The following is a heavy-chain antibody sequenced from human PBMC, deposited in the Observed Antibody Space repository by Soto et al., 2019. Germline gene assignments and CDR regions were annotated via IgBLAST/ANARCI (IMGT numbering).Heavy chain of an antibody. CDR3: ARGGISRWAYFYYMDV. Sequence: PSETLSLTCVVSGGSLSDYFWSWIRQPPGMALEWIGEINHLGSINYNPSLKSRVTMSVDTSKNQFSLTLNSVTAADTATYYCARGGISRWAYFYYMDVWDRGTSVTVS. V-gene: IGHV4-34*01. CDR1: GGSLSDYF. D-gene: IGHD2-21*01. J-gene: IGHJ6*03. CDR2: INHLGSI.